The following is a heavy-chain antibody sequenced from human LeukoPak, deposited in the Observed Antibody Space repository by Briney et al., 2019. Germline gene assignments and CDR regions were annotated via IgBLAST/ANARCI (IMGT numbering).Heavy chain of an antibody. D-gene: IGHD6-13*01. CDR1: GFTFSSYS. V-gene: IGHV3-21*01. CDR2: ISSRSSYI. CDR3: ARSASIAAAADA. J-gene: IGHJ5*02. Sequence: GGSLTLSCAASGFTFSSYSMNWVRQAPGKGLEWVSSISSRSSYIYYADSVKGRFTIPRDKAKNSLYLQMNRLRPEDTAVYYCARSASIAAAADAWGQGTLVTVSS.